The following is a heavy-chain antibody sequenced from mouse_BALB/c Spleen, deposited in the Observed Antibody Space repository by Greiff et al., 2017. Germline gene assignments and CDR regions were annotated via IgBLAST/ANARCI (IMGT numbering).Heavy chain of an antibody. J-gene: IGHJ4*01. D-gene: IGHD2-10*02. CDR3: ARSSMTRYAMDY. CDR2: ISSGSSTI. CDR1: GFTFSSFG. Sequence: DVQLVESGGGLVQPGGSRKLSCAASGFTFSSFGMHWVRQAPEKGLEWVAYISSGSSTIYYADTVKGRFTISRDNPKNTLFLQMTSLRSEDTAMYYCARSSMTRYAMDYWGQGTSVTVSS. V-gene: IGHV5-17*02.